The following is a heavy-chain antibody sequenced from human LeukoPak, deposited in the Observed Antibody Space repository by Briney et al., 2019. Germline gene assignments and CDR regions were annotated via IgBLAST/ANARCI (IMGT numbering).Heavy chain of an antibody. CDR3: ARGLGSSSSFDY. CDR1: GYTFTSYD. V-gene: IGHV1-8*03. D-gene: IGHD6-6*01. J-gene: IGHJ4*02. CDR2: MNPNSGNT. Sequence: GASVKVSCKASGYTFTSYDINWVRQATGQGLEWMGWMNPNSGNTGYAQKFQGRVTITRNTSISTAYMELSSLRAEDTAVYYCARGLGSSSSFDYWGQGTLVTVSS.